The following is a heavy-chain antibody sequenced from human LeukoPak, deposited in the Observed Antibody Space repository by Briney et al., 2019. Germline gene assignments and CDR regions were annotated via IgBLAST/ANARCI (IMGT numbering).Heavy chain of an antibody. Sequence: PSETLSLTCTVSGGSISSSSYYWGWIRQPPGKGLEWIGRIYYSGSTNYNPSLKSRVTISVDTSKNQFSLKLSSVTAADTAVYYCARYVEMATIRDYYYYMDVWGKGTTVTVSS. CDR1: GGSISSSSYY. CDR2: IYYSGST. J-gene: IGHJ6*03. V-gene: IGHV4-39*07. D-gene: IGHD5-24*01. CDR3: ARYVEMATIRDYYYYMDV.